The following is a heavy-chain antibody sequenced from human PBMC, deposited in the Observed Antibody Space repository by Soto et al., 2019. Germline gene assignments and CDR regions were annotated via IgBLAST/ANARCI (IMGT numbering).Heavy chain of an antibody. Sequence: ASVKVSCKASGYTFTSYDINWVRQATGQGLEWMGWMNPNSGSTGYAQKFQGRVTMTRNTSISTAYMELSSLRSEDTAVYYCASGIGSSIRSRPASYYYYGMDVWGQGTTVTVSS. J-gene: IGHJ6*02. CDR1: GYTFTSYD. CDR2: MNPNSGST. CDR3: ASGIGSSIRSRPASYYYYGMDV. V-gene: IGHV1-8*01. D-gene: IGHD3-10*01.